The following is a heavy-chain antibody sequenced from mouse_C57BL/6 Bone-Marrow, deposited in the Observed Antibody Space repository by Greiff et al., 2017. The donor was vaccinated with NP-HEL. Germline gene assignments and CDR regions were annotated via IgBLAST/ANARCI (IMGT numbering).Heavy chain of an antibody. Sequence: EVKLMESGGDLVKPGGSLKLSCAASGFTFSSYGMSWVRQTPDKRLEWVATISSGGSYTYYPDSVKGRITISRDNAKNTLYLQMSSLKSEDTAMYYCARQGDDGYYVYFDYGGRGTTLTVSS. J-gene: IGHJ2*01. CDR3: ARQGDDGYYVYFDY. CDR2: ISSGGSYT. CDR1: GFTFSSYG. V-gene: IGHV5-6*01. D-gene: IGHD2-3*01.